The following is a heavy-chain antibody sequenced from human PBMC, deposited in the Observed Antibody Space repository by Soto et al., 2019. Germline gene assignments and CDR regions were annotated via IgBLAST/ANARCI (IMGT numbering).Heavy chain of an antibody. J-gene: IGHJ4*02. CDR3: TRDIGGQGAY. Sequence: PGGSLRLSCAASGFTFGSYWMHWVRQVPGKGLLWVSRIDEYGSTINYADSVKGRFTISRDNARNTLYLEMNSLRAEDTALYYCTRDIGGQGAYWGPGTLVTVSS. CDR2: IDEYGSTI. CDR1: GFTFGSYW. D-gene: IGHD3-10*01. V-gene: IGHV3-74*01.